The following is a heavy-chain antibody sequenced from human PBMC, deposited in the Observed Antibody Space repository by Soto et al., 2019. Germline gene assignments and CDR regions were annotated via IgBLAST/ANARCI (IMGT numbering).Heavy chain of an antibody. D-gene: IGHD1-26*01. Sequence: GGSLRLSCTASGFTFGDYAMSWFRQAPGKGLEWVGFIKSKADGGTTEYAAPVKGRFTISRDDSKNTLYLQMNSLKTEDTAVYYCTTVLIVGATKPLVLDYYGMDVWGQGTTVTVSS. CDR3: TTVLIVGATKPLVLDYYGMDV. V-gene: IGHV3-49*03. J-gene: IGHJ6*02. CDR1: GFTFGDYA. CDR2: IKSKADGGTT.